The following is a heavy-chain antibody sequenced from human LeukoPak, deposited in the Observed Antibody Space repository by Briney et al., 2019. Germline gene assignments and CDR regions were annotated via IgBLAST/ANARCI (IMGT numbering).Heavy chain of an antibody. D-gene: IGHD1-26*01. CDR2: IIPIFGTA. CDR3: ARHEWELTDFDY. Sequence: ASVKVSSKDSRGTFTSYAISSVRQAPGQGLEWMGGIIPIFGTANYAQKFQGRVTITADESTSTAYMELSSLRAEDTAVYYCARHEWELTDFDYWGQGTLVTVSS. J-gene: IGHJ4*02. V-gene: IGHV1-69*13. CDR1: RGTFTSYA.